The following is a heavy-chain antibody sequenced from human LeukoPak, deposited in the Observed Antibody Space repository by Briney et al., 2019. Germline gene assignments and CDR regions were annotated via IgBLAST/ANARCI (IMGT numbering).Heavy chain of an antibody. CDR1: LGTFTSYT. Sequence: SVKVSCKASLGTFTSYTISCVPQAPGQGLEWMGRIIPILGIANYAQKLQGRVTMTTDTSTSTAYMELRSLRSDDTAVYYCARDSRIAAASWTRLGYWGQGTLVTVSS. CDR3: ARDSRIAAASWTRLGY. J-gene: IGHJ4*02. CDR2: IIPILGIA. V-gene: IGHV1-69*04. D-gene: IGHD6-13*01.